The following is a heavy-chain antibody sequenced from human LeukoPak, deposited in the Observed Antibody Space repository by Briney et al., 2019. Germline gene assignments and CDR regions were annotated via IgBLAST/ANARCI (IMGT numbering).Heavy chain of an antibody. Sequence: GGSLRLSCAASGFTFSDYYMSWIRQAPGKGLEWVSYISSSSSYTNYADSVKGRFTISRDNAKNSLYLQMNSLRAEDTAVYYCAREIASYGSGYYGMDVWGQGTTVTVS. V-gene: IGHV3-11*05. CDR1: GFTFSDYY. J-gene: IGHJ6*02. D-gene: IGHD3-10*01. CDR2: ISSSSSYT. CDR3: AREIASYGSGYYGMDV.